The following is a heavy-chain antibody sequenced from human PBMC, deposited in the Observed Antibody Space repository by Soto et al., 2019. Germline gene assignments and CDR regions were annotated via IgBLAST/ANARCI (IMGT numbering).Heavy chain of an antibody. Sequence: SETLSLTYTVSGGSISSGGYYWSWIRQHPGKGLEWIGYIYYSGSTYYNPSLKSRVTISVDTSKNQFSLKLSSVTAADTAVYYCARSRVVPAAIYYYYMDVWGKGTTVTVSS. D-gene: IGHD2-2*01. J-gene: IGHJ6*03. CDR2: IYYSGST. CDR1: GGSISSGGYY. V-gene: IGHV4-31*03. CDR3: ARSRVVPAAIYYYYMDV.